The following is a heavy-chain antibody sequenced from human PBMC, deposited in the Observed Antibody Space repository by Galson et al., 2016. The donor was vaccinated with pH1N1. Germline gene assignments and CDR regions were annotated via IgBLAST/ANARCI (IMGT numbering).Heavy chain of an antibody. CDR2: INPSGGST. V-gene: IGHV1-46*01. CDR1: GYTFTSYY. CDR3: ARRYYFDY. J-gene: IGHJ4*02. Sequence: SVKVSCKASGYTFTSYYMHWVRQAPGQGLEWMGIINPSGGSTSYAQKFQGRISLTRDTSTNSVHMELSTLRPDDSAIYFCARRYYFDYWGQGTLVTVSS.